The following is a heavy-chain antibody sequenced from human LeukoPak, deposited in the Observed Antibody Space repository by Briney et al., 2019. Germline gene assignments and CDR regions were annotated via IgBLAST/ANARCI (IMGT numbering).Heavy chain of an antibody. CDR3: ARGRGVNSNFDY. V-gene: IGHV3-21*01. CDR2: ISSRRGHT. Sequence: GGSLRLSCAASGFTFSTYSMNWVRQAPGKGLEWVSSISSRRGHTSYADSVKGRFTISRDNAENSLNLQMSSLRAEDTAVYYCARGRGVNSNFDYWGQGTLVTVSS. J-gene: IGHJ4*02. D-gene: IGHD4-23*01. CDR1: GFTFSTYS.